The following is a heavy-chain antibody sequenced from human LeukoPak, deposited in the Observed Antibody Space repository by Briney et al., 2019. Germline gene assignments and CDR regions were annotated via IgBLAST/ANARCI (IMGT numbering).Heavy chain of an antibody. CDR1: GYTLTELS. Sequence: ASVKVCCKVSGYTLTELSVVWVRRAPGKGLAGMDGFGPEYGETVYAQKFQGRVTMTEDTSTDTAYMELTSLRSEDTAVYYCATAIVVVAASTAAFDIWGQGTMVTVSS. D-gene: IGHD2-15*01. CDR3: ATAIVVVAASTAAFDI. CDR2: FGPEYGET. J-gene: IGHJ3*02. V-gene: IGHV1-24*01.